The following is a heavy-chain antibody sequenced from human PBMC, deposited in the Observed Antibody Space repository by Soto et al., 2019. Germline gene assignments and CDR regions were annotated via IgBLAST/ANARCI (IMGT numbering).Heavy chain of an antibody. CDR3: ANSYYGSGSKGWYFDL. D-gene: IGHD3-10*01. J-gene: IGHJ2*01. Sequence: EVQLLESGGGLVQPGGSLRLSCAASGFIFSNYAMSWVRQAPGKGLEWVSTVRDSGGNTYYADSVKGRFTISRDNSKNTLSLQMNSRRAEDTALYYCANSYYGSGSKGWYFDLWGRGTLVTVSS. V-gene: IGHV3-23*01. CDR1: GFIFSNYA. CDR2: VRDSGGNT.